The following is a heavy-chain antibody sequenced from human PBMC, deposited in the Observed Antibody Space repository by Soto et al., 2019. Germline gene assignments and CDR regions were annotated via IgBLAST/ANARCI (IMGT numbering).Heavy chain of an antibody. Sequence: PGGSLRLSCAASGFTFSSYAMSWVRQAPGKGLEWVSAISGSGGSTYYADSVKGRFTISRGNSKNTLYLQMNSLRAEDTAVYYCAKAVGGWRDGYIFDYWGQGTLVTVSS. V-gene: IGHV3-23*01. J-gene: IGHJ4*02. CDR2: ISGSGGST. CDR3: AKAVGGWRDGYIFDY. CDR1: GFTFSSYA. D-gene: IGHD5-12*01.